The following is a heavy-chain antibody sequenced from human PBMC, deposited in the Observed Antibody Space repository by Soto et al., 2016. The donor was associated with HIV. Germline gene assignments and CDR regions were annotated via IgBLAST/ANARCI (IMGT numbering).Heavy chain of an antibody. CDR2: IYYSGST. V-gene: IGHV4-59*01. Sequence: QVQLQESGPGLVKPSETLSLTCTVSGGSISSYYWSWIRQPPGKGLEWIGYIYYSGSTNYNPSLKSRVTISVDTSKNQFSLKVNSVTAADTAVYYCARGGIGSSWYYYMDVWGKGTTVTVSS. CDR3: ARGGIGSSWYYYMDV. CDR1: GGSISSYY. D-gene: IGHD6-13*01. J-gene: IGHJ6*03.